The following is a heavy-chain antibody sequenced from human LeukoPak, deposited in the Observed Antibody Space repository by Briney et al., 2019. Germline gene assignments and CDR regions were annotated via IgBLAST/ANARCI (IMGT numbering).Heavy chain of an antibody. V-gene: IGHV3-15*01. CDR2: VKSQSDGGTA. CDR1: GFTFSNAW. Sequence: GGSLRLSCAASGFTFSNAWMSWVRQAPGRGLEWVGRVKSQSDGGTADYAAPVKGRFTISRDDSENTLYLQMNSLKIEDTAVYYCITSSGWPRWYWGQGTLVTVSS. J-gene: IGHJ4*02. CDR3: ITSSGWPRWY. D-gene: IGHD6-19*01.